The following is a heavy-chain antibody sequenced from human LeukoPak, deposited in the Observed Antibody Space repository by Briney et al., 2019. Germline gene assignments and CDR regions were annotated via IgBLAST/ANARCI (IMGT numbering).Heavy chain of an antibody. D-gene: IGHD1-7*01. V-gene: IGHV1-69*05. J-gene: IGHJ3*02. Sequence: SVKVSCKASGGTFSSYAISWVRQAPGQGLEWMGGIIPIFGTANYAQKFQGRVTMTRDTSISTAYMELSRLRSDDTAVYYCARDTGTGSLIDAFDIWGQGTMDTVSS. CDR1: GGTFSSYA. CDR3: ARDTGTGSLIDAFDI. CDR2: IIPIFGTA.